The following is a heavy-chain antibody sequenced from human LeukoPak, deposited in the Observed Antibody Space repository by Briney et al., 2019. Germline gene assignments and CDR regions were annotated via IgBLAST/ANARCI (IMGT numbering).Heavy chain of an antibody. CDR3: TRDSRGFSVDP. CDR2: INRNSGVT. CDR1: GYTFTAYY. V-gene: IGHV1-2*02. D-gene: IGHD2-15*01. J-gene: IGHJ5*02. Sequence: GSVKVSCKASGYTFTAYYMHWVRQAPGQGLEWMGCINRNSGVTNYAQKFQGRVTMTRYTSISTAYMELSRLTSDDTAVYYCTRDSRGFSVDPWGQGTLVTVSS.